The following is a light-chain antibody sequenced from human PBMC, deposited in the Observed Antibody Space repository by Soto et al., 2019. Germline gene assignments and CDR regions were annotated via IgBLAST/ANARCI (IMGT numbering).Light chain of an antibody. Sequence: EIVMTQSPATLSVSPGERATLSCRASQSVSRNLAWYQQKPGQAPRRLSYGASTRATGIPARFSGSGSGTEFTLTISSLQSEDFAVYYCQQYNNWAPYTFGQGTKLDIK. CDR3: QQYNNWAPYT. J-gene: IGKJ2*01. CDR1: QSVSRN. CDR2: GAS. V-gene: IGKV3-15*01.